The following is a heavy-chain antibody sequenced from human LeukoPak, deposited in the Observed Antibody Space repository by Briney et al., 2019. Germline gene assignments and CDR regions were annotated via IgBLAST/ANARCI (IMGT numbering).Heavy chain of an antibody. Sequence: SDTLSLTCTVSGGSISSYYWSWIRQPPGKGLEWIGYIYYSGSTNYNPSLKSRVTISVDTSKNQFSLKLSSVTAADTAVYYCARLRRSYGDYWWFDPWGQGTLVTVSS. CDR2: IYYSGST. J-gene: IGHJ5*02. V-gene: IGHV4-59*08. D-gene: IGHD4-17*01. CDR3: ARLRRSYGDYWWFDP. CDR1: GGSISSYY.